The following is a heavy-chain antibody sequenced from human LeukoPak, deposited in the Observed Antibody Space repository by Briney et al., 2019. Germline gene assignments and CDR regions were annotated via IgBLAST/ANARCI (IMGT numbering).Heavy chain of an antibody. Sequence: GGSLRLSCAASGFTFSSYAMHWVRQAPGKGLKWVAVISYDGSNKYYADSVKGRFTISRDNSKNTLYLQMNSLRAEDTAVYYCASGGYSGYDWSGDYWGQGTLVTVSS. CDR2: ISYDGSNK. CDR1: GFTFSSYA. V-gene: IGHV3-30-3*01. J-gene: IGHJ4*02. CDR3: ASGGYSGYDWSGDY. D-gene: IGHD5-12*01.